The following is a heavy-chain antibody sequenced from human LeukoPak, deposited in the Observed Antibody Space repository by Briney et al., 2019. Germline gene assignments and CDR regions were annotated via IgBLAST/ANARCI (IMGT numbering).Heavy chain of an antibody. V-gene: IGHV1-18*01. CDR2: ISAYNGNT. D-gene: IGHD6-25*01. CDR3: ARDLMPWGKYSSADY. CDR1: GYTFTSYG. J-gene: IGHJ4*02. Sequence: ASVKVSCKASGYTFTSYGISWVRQAPGQGLEWMGWISAYNGNTNYAQKLQGRVIMTTDTSTSTAYMELRSLRSDDTAVYYCARDLMPWGKYSSADYWGQGTLVTVSS.